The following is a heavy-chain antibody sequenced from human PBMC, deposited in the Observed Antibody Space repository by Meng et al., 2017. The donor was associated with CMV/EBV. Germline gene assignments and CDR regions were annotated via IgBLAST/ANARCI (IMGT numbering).Heavy chain of an antibody. Sequence: FSGCAVSTRGVGVGWIRQPPGKALEWLALIYWNDDKRYSPSLKSRLTITKDTSKNQVVLTMTNMDPVDTATYYCAHSAGRFGEKEFDPWGQGTLVTVSS. J-gene: IGHJ5*02. D-gene: IGHD3-10*01. CDR2: IYWNDDK. CDR3: AHSAGRFGEKEFDP. CDR1: GCAVSTRGVG. V-gene: IGHV2-5*01.